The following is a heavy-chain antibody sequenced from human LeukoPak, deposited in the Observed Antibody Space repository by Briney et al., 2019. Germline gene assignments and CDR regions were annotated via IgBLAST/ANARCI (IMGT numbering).Heavy chain of an antibody. V-gene: IGHV4-30-2*01. Sequence: PSETLSLTCAVSGGSISSGGYSWSWIRQPPGKGLEWIGYIYHSGSTYYNPSLKSRVTISVDRSKNQFSLKLSSVTAADTAVYYCARVRSYYDSSGYPDYWGQGTLVTVSS. D-gene: IGHD3-22*01. CDR3: ARVRSYYDSSGYPDY. CDR2: IYHSGST. J-gene: IGHJ4*02. CDR1: GGSISSGGYS.